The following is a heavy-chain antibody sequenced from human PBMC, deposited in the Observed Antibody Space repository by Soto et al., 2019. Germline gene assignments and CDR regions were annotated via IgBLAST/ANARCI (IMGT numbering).Heavy chain of an antibody. CDR2: IWYDGSNK. V-gene: IGHV3-33*06. Sequence: PGGSLRLSCAASGFTFSSYGMHWVRQAPGKGLEWVAVIWYDGSNKYYADSVKGRFTISRDNSKNTLYLQMNSLRAEDTGRYFCGKESFSAAYAATSAFALWGQGTLVPVSS. D-gene: IGHD2-8*01. CDR1: GFTFSSYG. CDR3: GKESFSAAYAATSAFAL. J-gene: IGHJ4*02.